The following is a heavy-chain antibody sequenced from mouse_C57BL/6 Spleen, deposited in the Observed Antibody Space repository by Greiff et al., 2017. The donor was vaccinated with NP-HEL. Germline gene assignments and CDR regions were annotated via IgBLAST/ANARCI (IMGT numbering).Heavy chain of an antibody. D-gene: IGHD2-4*01. Sequence: EVKLVESGGGLVQPGGSLKLSCAASGFTFSDYYMYWVRQTPEKRLEWVAYISNGGGSTYYPDTVKGRFTISRGNAKNTLYLQMSRLKSEDTAMYYCARRGDYEAWFAYWGQGTLVTVSA. CDR2: ISNGGGST. J-gene: IGHJ3*01. V-gene: IGHV5-12*01. CDR1: GFTFSDYY. CDR3: ARRGDYEAWFAY.